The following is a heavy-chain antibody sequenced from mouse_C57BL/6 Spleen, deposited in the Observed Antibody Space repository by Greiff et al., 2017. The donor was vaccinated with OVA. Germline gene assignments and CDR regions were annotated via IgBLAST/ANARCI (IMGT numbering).Heavy chain of an antibody. D-gene: IGHD1-1*01. CDR1: GYTFTNYW. CDR2: IYPGGGYT. Sequence: QVQLQQSGAELVRPGTSVKMSCKASGYTFTNYWIGWEKQRPGHGLEWIGDIYPGGGYTNYNEKFKGKATLTADKSSSTAYMQFSSLTSEDSAIYYCARAITTVVARKGYYFDYWGQGTTLTVAS. V-gene: IGHV1-63*01. J-gene: IGHJ2*01. CDR3: ARAITTVVARKGYYFDY.